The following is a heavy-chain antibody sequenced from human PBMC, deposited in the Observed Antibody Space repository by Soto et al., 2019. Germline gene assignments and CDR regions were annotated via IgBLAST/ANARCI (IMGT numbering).Heavy chain of an antibody. CDR2: IYSTGNT. CDR3: ERVGGGYYGMDV. Sequence: SENLSLTCSVSGGSMSSYYWSWIRQPPGKGLEWIGYIYSTGNTNYNPSLKSRVTMSVDTSKNQFSLKLSSVTAADTAVYYCERVGGGYYGMDVWCQATTLTASS. V-gene: IGHV4-59*12. J-gene: IGHJ6*02. D-gene: IGHD3-16*01. CDR1: GGSMSSYY.